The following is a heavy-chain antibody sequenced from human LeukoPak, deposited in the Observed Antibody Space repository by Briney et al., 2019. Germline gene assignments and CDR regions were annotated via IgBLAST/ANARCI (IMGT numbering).Heavy chain of an antibody. J-gene: IGHJ6*03. V-gene: IGHV5-51*01. CDR2: IYPGDSDT. CDR3: ARIFKYDYGDYETHYYYYMDV. Sequence: GESLKISCKGSGYSFTTYWIGWVRQMPGKGLEWMGIIYPGDSDTRYSPSFQGQVTISADKSISTAYLQWSSLKASDTAMYYCARIFKYDYGDYETHYYYYMDVWGKGTTVTVSS. D-gene: IGHD4-17*01. CDR1: GYSFTTYW.